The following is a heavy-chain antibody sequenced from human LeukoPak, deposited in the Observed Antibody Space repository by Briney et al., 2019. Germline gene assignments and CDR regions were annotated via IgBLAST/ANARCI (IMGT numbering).Heavy chain of an antibody. Sequence: APSVNVSCKASGYTFTGYYMHWVRQAPGQGLEWMGWINPNSGGTNYAQTFQGRVTMTRDTSISTAYMELSRLRSDDTAVYYCASLTAMLPFDYWGQGTLVTVSS. V-gene: IGHV1-2*02. CDR2: INPNSGGT. D-gene: IGHD5-18*01. J-gene: IGHJ4*02. CDR3: ASLTAMLPFDY. CDR1: GYTFTGYY.